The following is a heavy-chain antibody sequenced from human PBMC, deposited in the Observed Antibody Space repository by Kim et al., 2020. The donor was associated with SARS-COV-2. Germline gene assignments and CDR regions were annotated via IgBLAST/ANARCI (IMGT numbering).Heavy chain of an antibody. CDR2: VYHSGST. Sequence: SETLSLTCTVSGGSISSSFNYWGWIRQPPGKGLEWIGSVYHSGSTYDSPSLKSRVTVSVDTSKNEFYLKVTSVTAADTAVYFCARLPHDSSGYVDSWVQGTLDTVSS. J-gene: IGHJ1*01. CDR1: GGSISSSFNY. D-gene: IGHD3-22*01. V-gene: IGHV4-39*01. CDR3: ARLPHDSSGYVDS.